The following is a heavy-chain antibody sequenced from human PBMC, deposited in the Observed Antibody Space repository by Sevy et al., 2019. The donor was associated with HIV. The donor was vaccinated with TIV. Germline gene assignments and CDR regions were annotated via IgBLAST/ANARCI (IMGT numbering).Heavy chain of an antibody. CDR2: ISITGGST. Sequence: GGSLRLSCAASGFTCSIYAMSWVRQAPGKGLEWVSVISITGGSTYYADSVKGRFTIARDNSNNTLYLQMNTLRAEDTAVYYCAKDRVSGTYYTGDFDYWGQGTLVTVSS. V-gene: IGHV3-23*01. CDR1: GFTCSIYA. J-gene: IGHJ4*02. D-gene: IGHD3-10*01. CDR3: AKDRVSGTYYTGDFDY.